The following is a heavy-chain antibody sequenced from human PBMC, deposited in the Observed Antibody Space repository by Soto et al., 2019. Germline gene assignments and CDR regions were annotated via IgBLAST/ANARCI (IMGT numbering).Heavy chain of an antibody. V-gene: IGHV3-30*18. CDR1: GFTFSSYG. CDR2: ISYDGSDK. J-gene: IGHJ4*02. Sequence: GGSLRLSCAGSGFTFSSYGMHWVRQAPGKGLEWVAVISYDGSDKYYGDSVKGRFTISRDDSKNTLYLQMNSLRVEDTAIYYCAKTVGYDYVWGSSVLDFWGQGTLVTGSS. CDR3: AKTVGYDYVWGSSVLDF. D-gene: IGHD3-16*01.